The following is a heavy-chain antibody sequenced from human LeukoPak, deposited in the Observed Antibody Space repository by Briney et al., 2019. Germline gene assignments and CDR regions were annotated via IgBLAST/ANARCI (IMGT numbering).Heavy chain of an antibody. CDR3: ARLNDSMVWGATTYYYGMDV. CDR2: IYSSGST. CDR1: GGSISSYY. V-gene: IGHV4-59*08. Sequence: SESLSLTCTVSGGSISSYYWSWIRQPPGKGLECSGYIYSSGSTNYNPSLKSRVTISVDTSKNQFSLKLSSVTAADTAVYYCARLNDSMVWGATTYYYGMDVWGQGTTVTVSS. D-gene: IGHD3-10*01. J-gene: IGHJ6*02.